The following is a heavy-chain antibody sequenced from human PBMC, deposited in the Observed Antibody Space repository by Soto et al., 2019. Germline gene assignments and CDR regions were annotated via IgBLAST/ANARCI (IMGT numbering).Heavy chain of an antibody. CDR1: GGSISSGGYY. D-gene: IGHD1-26*01. V-gene: IGHV4-31*03. CDR3: ARGGSLVGFDI. Sequence: QVQLQESGPGLVKPSQTLSLTCTVSGGSISSGGYYWSWIRQHPGKGLEWIGYIYYSGSTYYNPSLESRVTISVDRYKNQFTLGLIPVTGTHTEVYYGARGGSLVGFDIWGQGTMFTVSS. CDR2: IYYSGST. J-gene: IGHJ3*02.